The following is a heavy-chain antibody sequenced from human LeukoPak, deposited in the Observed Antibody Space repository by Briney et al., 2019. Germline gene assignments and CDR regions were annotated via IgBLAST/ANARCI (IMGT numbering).Heavy chain of an antibody. V-gene: IGHV3-48*03. J-gene: IGHJ3*02. CDR1: GFTFSSYE. Sequence: PGGSLRLSCAASGFTFSSYEVNWVRQAPGKGLEWVSYISSSGSTIYYADSVKGRFTISRDNAKNSLYLQMNSLRAEDTAVYYCASHGDAFDIWGQGTMVTVSS. CDR3: ASHGDAFDI. CDR2: ISSSGSTI.